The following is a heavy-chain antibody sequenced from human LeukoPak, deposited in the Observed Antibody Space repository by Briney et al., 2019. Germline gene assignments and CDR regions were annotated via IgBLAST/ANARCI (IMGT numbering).Heavy chain of an antibody. CDR1: GGSISSYY. CDR2: IYYSGST. CDR3: ASLGAAGKSPFFDY. V-gene: IGHV4-59*08. J-gene: IGHJ4*02. Sequence: SETLSLTCTVSGGSISSYYWSWIRQPPGKGLEWIGYIYYSGSTNYNPSLKSRVAISVDTSKNQFSLKLSSVTAADTAVYYCASLGAAGKSPFFDYWGQGTLVTVSS. D-gene: IGHD6-13*01.